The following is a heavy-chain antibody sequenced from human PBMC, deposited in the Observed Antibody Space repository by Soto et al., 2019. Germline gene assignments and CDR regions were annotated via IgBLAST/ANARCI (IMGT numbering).Heavy chain of an antibody. CDR2: INSDGTRT. CDR1: KFTFSNYW. CDR3: ARVATGSYDWFDP. Sequence: EAQLVESGGDLVQPGGSLRLSCAASKFTFSNYWMHWVRQAPGKGLMWVSRINSDGTRTAYADSVQGRFTISRDNTKDTLFLYMDGLRAEDTAVYYCARVATGSYDWFDPWGQGTLVTVSS. J-gene: IGHJ5*02. V-gene: IGHV3-74*01. D-gene: IGHD1-26*01.